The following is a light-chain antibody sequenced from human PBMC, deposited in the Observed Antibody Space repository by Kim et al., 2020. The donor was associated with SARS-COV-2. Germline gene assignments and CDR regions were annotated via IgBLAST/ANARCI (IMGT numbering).Light chain of an antibody. J-gene: IGKJ3*01. Sequence: DIQMTQSPSSLSASVGDRVTITCRASQAINYLAWFQHKPGKAPKSLIYAASSLQSGVPSRFSGSGSGTDFTLTISSLQPEDFATYYCQQYGNFPLTFGPGTRVDFK. CDR1: QAINY. CDR3: QQYGNFPLT. V-gene: IGKV1-16*01. CDR2: AAS.